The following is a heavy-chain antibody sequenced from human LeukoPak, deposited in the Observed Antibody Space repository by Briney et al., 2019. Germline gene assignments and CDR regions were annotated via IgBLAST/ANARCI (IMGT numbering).Heavy chain of an antibody. CDR3: AREWGTAIHY. D-gene: IGHD6-13*01. CDR1: GGSISSYY. Sequence: KPSETLSLTSTVSGGSISSYYWSWIRQPPGKGLEWIGYIYYSGSTNYNPSLKSRVTISVDTSKSQFSLKLSSVTAADTAVYYCAREWGTAIHYWGQGTLVTVSS. CDR2: IYYSGST. J-gene: IGHJ4*02. V-gene: IGHV4-59*01.